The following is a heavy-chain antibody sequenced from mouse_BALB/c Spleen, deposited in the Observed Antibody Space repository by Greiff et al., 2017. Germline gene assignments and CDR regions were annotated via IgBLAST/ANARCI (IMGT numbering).Heavy chain of an antibody. CDR1: GFTFSSFG. CDR3: ARGAARVYAMDY. Sequence: EVKLMESGGGLVQPGGSRKLSCAASGFTFSSFGMHWVRQAPEKGLEWVAYISSGSSTIYYADTVKGRFTISRDNPKNTLFLQMTSLRSEDTAMYYCARGAARVYAMDYWGQGTSVTVSS. D-gene: IGHD3-1*01. J-gene: IGHJ4*01. V-gene: IGHV5-17*02. CDR2: ISSGSSTI.